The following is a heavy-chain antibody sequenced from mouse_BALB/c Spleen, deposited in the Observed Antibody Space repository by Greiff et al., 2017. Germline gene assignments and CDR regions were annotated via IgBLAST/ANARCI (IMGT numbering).Heavy chain of an antibody. CDR3: ARGYDSRGRAWFAY. CDR1: GYTFSSYW. Sequence: QVQLQQSGAELMKPGASVKISCKATGYTFSSYWIEWVKQRPGHGLEWIGEILPGSGSTNYNEKFKGKATFTADTSSNTAYMQLSSLTSEDSAVYYCARGYDSRGRAWFAYWGQGTLVTVSA. V-gene: IGHV1-9*01. CDR2: ILPGSGST. D-gene: IGHD2-14*01. J-gene: IGHJ3*01.